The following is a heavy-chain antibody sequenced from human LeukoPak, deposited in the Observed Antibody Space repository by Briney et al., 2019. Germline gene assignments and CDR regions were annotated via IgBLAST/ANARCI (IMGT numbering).Heavy chain of an antibody. V-gene: IGHV3-23*01. CDR2: IRGSGGRT. Sequence: QSGGSLRLSYPASGFTFTIYAMSWARQAAGGGREWLSSIRGSGGRTYYADSVKGRFSISRDNSKNTLYLQMNSLRAEDTAVYYCASATGAQLAPDYYYYMDVWGKGTTVPVSS. J-gene: IGHJ6*03. CDR3: ASATGAQLAPDYYYYMDV. CDR1: GFTFTIYA. D-gene: IGHD6-6*01.